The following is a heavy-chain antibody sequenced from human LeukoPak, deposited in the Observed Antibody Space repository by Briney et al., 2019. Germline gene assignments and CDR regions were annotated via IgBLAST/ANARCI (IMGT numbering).Heavy chain of an antibody. J-gene: IGHJ4*02. CDR3: ATDPDYYDSSGYYPHY. Sequence: GGSLRLSCAASGFTFSSYAMSWVRQAPGKGLEWVSAISGSGGSTYYADSVKGRFTISRDNSKNTLYLQMNSLRAEDTAVYYCATDPDYYDSSGYYPHYWGQGTLVTVSS. CDR1: GFTFSSYA. V-gene: IGHV3-23*01. CDR2: ISGSGGST. D-gene: IGHD3-22*01.